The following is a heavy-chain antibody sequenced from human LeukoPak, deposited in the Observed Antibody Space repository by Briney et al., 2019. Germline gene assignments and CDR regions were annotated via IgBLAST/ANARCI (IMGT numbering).Heavy chain of an antibody. CDR2: INSDGSGT. Sequence: GGSLRLSCAASGFTFIIYAMSWVRQAPGKGLLCVSRINSDGSGTNYADSVKGRFTISRDNAKNTLYLQMNSLRVEDTAVYYCAREKTGTLYFDCWGQGTLVTVSS. J-gene: IGHJ4*02. V-gene: IGHV3-74*01. CDR3: AREKTGTLYFDC. D-gene: IGHD1-7*01. CDR1: GFTFIIYA.